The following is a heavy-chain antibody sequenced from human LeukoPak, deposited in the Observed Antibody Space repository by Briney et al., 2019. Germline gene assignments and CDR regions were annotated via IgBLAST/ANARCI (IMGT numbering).Heavy chain of an antibody. CDR3: ARDNSVGDTAWWFDP. J-gene: IGHJ5*02. V-gene: IGHV1-46*01. D-gene: IGHD1-26*01. CDR2: INRSGGST. Sequence: ASVKVSCKASGYTFTSYYMHWVRQAPGQGLEWMGIINRSGGSTSYAQKFQGRVTMTRDMSTSTDYMELSSLRSEDTAVYYCARDNSVGDTAWWFDPWGQGTLVTVSS. CDR1: GYTFTSYY.